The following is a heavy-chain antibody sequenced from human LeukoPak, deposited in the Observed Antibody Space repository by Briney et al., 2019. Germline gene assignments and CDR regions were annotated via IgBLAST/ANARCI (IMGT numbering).Heavy chain of an antibody. CDR1: GYTYTSYA. J-gene: IGHJ6*02. CDR2: MNAGNGNT. CDR3: ARDDWNYKFTIHSYYYGMDV. Sequence: ASVKVSCKASGYTYTSYAMHEVRQATGQRLDWMGWMNAGNGNTRYSQKLQGRVTITRDTSANTVYMELSSLRSGDTAVYYCARDDWNYKFTIHSYYYGMDVWGQGTTVTVSS. D-gene: IGHD1-7*01. V-gene: IGHV1-3*01.